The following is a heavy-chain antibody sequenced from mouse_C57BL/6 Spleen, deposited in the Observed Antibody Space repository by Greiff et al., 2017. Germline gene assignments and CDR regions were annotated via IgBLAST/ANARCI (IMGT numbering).Heavy chain of an antibody. J-gene: IGHJ2*01. CDR2: IAPEAGET. V-gene: IGHV14-2*01. Sequence: VQLQQSGAELVKPGASVKLSCTASGFNITDYYMHWVKQRPGQGLEWIGRIAPEAGETKYAPKFQGKATITADTSSNTAYLQLSSLTSEDTAVYYCARAGGYDPLFDDWGQGTTLTVSS. D-gene: IGHD2-2*01. CDR1: GFNITDYY. CDR3: ARAGGYDPLFDD.